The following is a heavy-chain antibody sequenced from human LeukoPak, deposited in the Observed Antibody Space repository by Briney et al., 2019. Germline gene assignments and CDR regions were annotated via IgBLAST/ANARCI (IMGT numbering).Heavy chain of an antibody. D-gene: IGHD3-22*01. V-gene: IGHV1-69*04. J-gene: IGHJ4*02. CDR3: ARLLSGYPKSKDY. Sequence: SVKVSCRASGGTFSSYAISWVRQAPGQGLEWMGRIIPILGIANYARKFQGRVTITADKSTSTAYMELSSLRSEDTAVYYCARLLSGYPKSKDYWGQGTLVTVSS. CDR1: GGTFSSYA. CDR2: IIPILGIA.